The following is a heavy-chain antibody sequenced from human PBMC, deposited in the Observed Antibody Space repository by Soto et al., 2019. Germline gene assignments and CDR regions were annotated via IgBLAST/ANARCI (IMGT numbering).Heavy chain of an antibody. J-gene: IGHJ4*02. CDR1: GFSLSTSGVG. D-gene: IGHD3-10*01. CDR3: AHTFSDGSGGLGDFDY. Sequence: QITLKESGPTLVKPTQTLTLTCTFSGFSLSTSGVGVGWIRQPPGKALEWLALIYWNDDRRYSPSLKSRLTITKDTSKAQVVHTMTNMDPVDTATYYCAHTFSDGSGGLGDFDYWGQGTLVTVSS. V-gene: IGHV2-5*01. CDR2: IYWNDDR.